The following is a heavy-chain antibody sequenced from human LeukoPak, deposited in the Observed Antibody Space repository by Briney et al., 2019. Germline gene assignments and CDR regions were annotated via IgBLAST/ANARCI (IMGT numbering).Heavy chain of an antibody. J-gene: IGHJ4*02. CDR3: AKDRGSSWYGGVDY. CDR1: GFTFSSYA. Sequence: SGGSLRLSCAASGFTFSSYAMHWVRQAPGKGLEWVAVISYDGSNKYYADSVKGRFTISGDNSKNTLYLQMNSLRADDTAVYYCAKDRGSSWYGGVDYWGQGTLVTVSS. V-gene: IGHV3-30*04. CDR2: ISYDGSNK. D-gene: IGHD6-13*01.